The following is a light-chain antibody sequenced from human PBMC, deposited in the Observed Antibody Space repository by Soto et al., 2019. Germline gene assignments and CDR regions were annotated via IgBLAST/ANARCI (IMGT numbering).Light chain of an antibody. Sequence: QSALTQSPSASGTPGQRVTISCSGSASTIGRNYVYWYQQLPGTAPKLLIYRNSQRPSGVPDRFSGSKSGTSASLAISRLRSEDEADYYCAAWDDNLSGLYVFGAGTKVT. CDR2: RNS. J-gene: IGLJ1*01. V-gene: IGLV1-47*01. CDR3: AAWDDNLSGLYV. CDR1: ASTIGRNY.